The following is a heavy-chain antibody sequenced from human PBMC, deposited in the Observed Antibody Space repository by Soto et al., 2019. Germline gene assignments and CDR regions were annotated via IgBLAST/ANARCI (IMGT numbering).Heavy chain of an antibody. J-gene: IGHJ6*02. CDR3: ARVRLGYCSSTSCYGGEQYYSYGMDV. D-gene: IGHD2-2*01. CDR1: GGTFSSYA. CDR2: IIPIFGTA. V-gene: IGHV1-69*13. Sequence: SVKLSCKASGGTFSSYASSWLRQAPGQGLEWMGGIIPIFGTANYAQKFQGRVTITADESTSTAYMELSSLRSEDTAVYYCARVRLGYCSSTSCYGGEQYYSYGMDVWGQGTTVTVSS.